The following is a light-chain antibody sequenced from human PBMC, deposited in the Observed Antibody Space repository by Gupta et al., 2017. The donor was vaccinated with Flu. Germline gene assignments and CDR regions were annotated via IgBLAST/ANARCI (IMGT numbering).Light chain of an antibody. V-gene: IGLV2-14*03. CDR2: DDS. J-gene: IGLJ2*01. CDR1: SSDVGRSDS. Sequence: QSALTQPASVSAAPGHSITRSCTGTSSDVGRSDSGSWYQQHPGKAPKRMIDDDSNRPSGVPRRFSGSTSGNTASLTISGAQAEDETDYYCNSHKSNRTCVVFGAGTKLTVL. CDR3: NSHKSNRTCVV.